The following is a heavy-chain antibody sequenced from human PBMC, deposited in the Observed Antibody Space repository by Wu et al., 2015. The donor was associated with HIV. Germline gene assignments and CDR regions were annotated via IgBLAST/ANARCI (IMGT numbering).Heavy chain of an antibody. J-gene: IGHJ1*01. D-gene: IGHD6-13*01. V-gene: IGHV1-69*05. CDR3: ARDRYSSSWQTFQH. CDR1: GATFTSYA. CDR2: LIPIFGTA. Sequence: QVQLLQSGAEVKNPGSSVRVSCKASGATFTSYALSWVRQAPGQGLEWMGRLIPIFGTANYAQKFQGRVTITTDESTSTAYMELSSLRSEDTAVYYCARDRYSSSWQTFQHWGQGTLVTVSS.